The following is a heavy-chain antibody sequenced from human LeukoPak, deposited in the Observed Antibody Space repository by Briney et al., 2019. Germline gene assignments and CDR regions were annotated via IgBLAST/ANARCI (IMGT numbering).Heavy chain of an antibody. D-gene: IGHD3-10*01. J-gene: IGHJ4*02. CDR1: GFTFSNYW. CDR3: ARVYYGSGSYYPIHFDY. Sequence: GGSLRLSCAASGFTFSNYWMSWVRQAPGKGREWVANIKQDGSERYYVDSVKGRFTISRDNAKNSLYLQMNSLRAEDTAVYYCARVYYGSGSYYPIHFDYWGQGTLVTVSS. CDR2: IKQDGSER. V-gene: IGHV3-7*01.